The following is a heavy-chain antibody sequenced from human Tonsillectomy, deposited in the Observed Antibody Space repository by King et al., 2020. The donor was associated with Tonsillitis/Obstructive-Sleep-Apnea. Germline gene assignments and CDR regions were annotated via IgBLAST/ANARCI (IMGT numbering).Heavy chain of an antibody. CDR2: ISSSSRYI. Sequence: DVQLVESGGGLVKPGGSLRLSCAASGFTFSSYAMNWVRQAPGKGLEWVSSISSSSRYIYYADSVKGRFTISRDNAKNSLYLQMNSLRAEDTAVYYCARGYYDILTAYYLIDYWGQGTLVTVSS. CDR1: GFTFSSYA. V-gene: IGHV3-21*01. D-gene: IGHD3-9*01. J-gene: IGHJ4*02. CDR3: ARGYYDILTAYYLIDY.